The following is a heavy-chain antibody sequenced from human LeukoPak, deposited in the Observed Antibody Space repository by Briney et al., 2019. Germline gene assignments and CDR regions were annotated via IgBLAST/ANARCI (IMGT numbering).Heavy chain of an antibody. J-gene: IGHJ4*02. D-gene: IGHD4-17*01. CDR3: ARDLYYGDYPLRY. V-gene: IGHV3-23*01. CDR1: GFTFSSYA. CDR2: ISGSGGST. Sequence: PGGSLRLSCAASGFTFSSYAMSWVRQAPGKGLEWVSAISGSGGSTYYADSVKGRFTISRDNAKNSLYLQMNSLRAEDTAVYYCARDLYYGDYPLRYWGQGTLVTVSS.